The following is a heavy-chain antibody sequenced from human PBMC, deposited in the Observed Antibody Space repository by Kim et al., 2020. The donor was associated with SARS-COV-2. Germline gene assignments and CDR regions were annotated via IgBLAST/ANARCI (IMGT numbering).Heavy chain of an antibody. CDR3: TTQILGYCSGGSCFPSGANFDY. CDR2: IKSKTDGGTT. Sequence: GGSLRLSCAASGFTFSNAWMSWVRQAPGKGLEWVGRIKSKTDGGTTDYAAPVKGRFTISRDDSKNTLYLQMNSLKTEDTAVYYCTTQILGYCSGGSCFPSGANFDYWGQGTLVTVSS. V-gene: IGHV3-15*01. D-gene: IGHD2-15*01. J-gene: IGHJ4*02. CDR1: GFTFSNAW.